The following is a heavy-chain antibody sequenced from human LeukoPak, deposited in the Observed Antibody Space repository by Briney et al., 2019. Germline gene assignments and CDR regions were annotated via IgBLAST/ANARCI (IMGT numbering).Heavy chain of an antibody. J-gene: IGHJ3*02. Sequence: SETLSLTCTVSGGSISSYYWSWIRQPPGKGLEWIGYIYYSGSTNYNPSLKSRVTISVDTSKNQFSLKLSSMTAADTAVYYCARDLTYYDSSGFDIWGQGTMVTVSS. CDR1: GGSISSYY. CDR3: ARDLTYYDSSGFDI. CDR2: IYYSGST. D-gene: IGHD3-22*01. V-gene: IGHV4-59*01.